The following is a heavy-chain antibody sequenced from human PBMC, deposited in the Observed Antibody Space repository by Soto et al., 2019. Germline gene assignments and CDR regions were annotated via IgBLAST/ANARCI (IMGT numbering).Heavy chain of an antibody. V-gene: IGHV5-51*01. Sequence: EALKISCKGSGYRFTSYWIGWVRQMPGKGLEWMVSIYPGDSDSRYSPFFQGQVTLPANQFHSPAYPQRSSPKASDTARKYCARHVAAAGTPGYYDFCGMYAWGQGNTV. J-gene: IGHJ6*02. D-gene: IGHD6-13*01. CDR2: IYPGDSDS. CDR1: GYRFTSYW. CDR3: ARHVAAAGTPGYYDFCGMYA.